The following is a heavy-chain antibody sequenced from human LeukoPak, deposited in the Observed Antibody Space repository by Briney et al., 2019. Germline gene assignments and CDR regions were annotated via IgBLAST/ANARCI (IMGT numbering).Heavy chain of an antibody. J-gene: IGHJ4*02. Sequence: GASLKVSCKAAGGTFTSYAISSGREAPGQGLEWMGWSSAYNGNTHYAQKLQGRVTMTTDTSTSTAYMELRSLRSDATAVYYCAREGLDRVGFAYWGQGTLVTVSS. CDR3: AREGLDRVGFAY. CDR1: GGTFTSYA. V-gene: IGHV1-18*01. D-gene: IGHD3-22*01. CDR2: SSAYNGNT.